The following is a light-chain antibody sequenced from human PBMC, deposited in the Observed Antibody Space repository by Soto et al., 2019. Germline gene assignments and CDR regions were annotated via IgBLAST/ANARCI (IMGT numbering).Light chain of an antibody. CDR2: GAT. Sequence: EIVLTQSPGTLSLSPGERATLSYSASQSVSSSYLAWYQQKPGQAPRLLIYGATSRATGIPDTFSGTGSGTDFTLTISRLEPEDFAVYYCQRYSSSRTFGQGTKVEIK. V-gene: IGKV3-20*01. J-gene: IGKJ1*01. CDR1: QSVSSSY. CDR3: QRYSSSRT.